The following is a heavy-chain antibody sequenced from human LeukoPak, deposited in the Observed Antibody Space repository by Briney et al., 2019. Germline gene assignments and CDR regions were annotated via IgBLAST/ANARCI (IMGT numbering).Heavy chain of an antibody. V-gene: IGHV3-33*01. Sequence: GGSLRLSCAASGFTFSNYDMHWVRQAPGKGLEWVALIWYDGSNEYYADSVKGRFTISRDNSKNTLYLQMNSPRAEDTAVYYCARDQSHYTAPGDYWGQGTLVTVSS. CDR2: IWYDGSNE. CDR3: ARDQSHYTAPGDY. D-gene: IGHD3-10*01. J-gene: IGHJ4*02. CDR1: GFTFSNYD.